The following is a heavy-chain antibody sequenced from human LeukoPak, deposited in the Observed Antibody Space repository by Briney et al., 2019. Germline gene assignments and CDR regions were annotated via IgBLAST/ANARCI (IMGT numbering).Heavy chain of an antibody. CDR1: GGSISTYY. Sequence: PSETLSLTCTVSGGSISTYYWSWIRQPPGKGMEWIGYIYHTGSTNYNPSLKSRVTISVDTSKNQFSLKLSSVTAADTAVYYCARVGYSGNYLIDYWGQGTLVTV. CDR2: IYHTGST. D-gene: IGHD1-26*01. V-gene: IGHV4-59*08. J-gene: IGHJ4*02. CDR3: ARVGYSGNYLIDY.